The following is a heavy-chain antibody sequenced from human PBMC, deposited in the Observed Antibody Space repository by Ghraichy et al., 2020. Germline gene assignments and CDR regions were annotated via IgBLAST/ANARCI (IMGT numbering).Heavy chain of an antibody. D-gene: IGHD1-26*01. CDR2: IHSKTDGETT. V-gene: IGHV3-15*01. CDR3: AVRVGASFRF. Sequence: GGSLRLSCVVSEFTFSEAWMNWVRLAPGRGPEWVGRIHSKTDGETTDYATSVKGRFIISRDDSKNTLYLQMSSLRTEDTAFYHRAVRVGASFRFWGPGTLVTVSS. J-gene: IGHJ1*01. CDR1: EFTFSEAW.